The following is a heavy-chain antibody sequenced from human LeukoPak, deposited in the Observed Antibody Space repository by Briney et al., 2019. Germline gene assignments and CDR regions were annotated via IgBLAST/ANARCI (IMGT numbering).Heavy chain of an antibody. Sequence: KTGGSLRLPCAASGFTFSDYQMSWIRQAPGKGLEWVSYITSRGSTIYYADSVKGRFTISRDNAKNSVYLQMSSLRAEDTAVYHCAKYAHGSGTSFDPWGQGTLVTVSS. D-gene: IGHD3-10*01. CDR3: AKYAHGSGTSFDP. J-gene: IGHJ5*02. V-gene: IGHV3-11*04. CDR1: GFTFSDYQ. CDR2: ITSRGSTI.